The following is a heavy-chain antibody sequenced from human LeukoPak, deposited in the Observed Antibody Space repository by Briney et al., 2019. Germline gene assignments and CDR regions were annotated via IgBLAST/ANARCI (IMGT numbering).Heavy chain of an antibody. CDR1: GFTFSDYY. Sequence: PGGSLRLSCAASGFTFSDYYMSWIRQAPGKGLEWIGSIYYSGSTYYNPSLKSRVTISVDTSKNHFSLKLSSVTAADTAVYYCARRLSMDVWGKGTTVTVSS. J-gene: IGHJ6*04. V-gene: IGHV4-39*02. CDR3: ARRLSMDV. D-gene: IGHD2/OR15-2a*01. CDR2: IYYSGST.